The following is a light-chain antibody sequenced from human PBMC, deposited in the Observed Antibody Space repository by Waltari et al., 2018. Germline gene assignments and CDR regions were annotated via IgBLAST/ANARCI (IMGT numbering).Light chain of an antibody. Sequence: QSVLTQPPSASVTPGQRVTISCFGSTSNVRRHPVYWYQHIPGTAPKLLIFRNNQRPSGVPARFSASGSGTSASLAISGLRSEDEALYFCAAWDDRLSAVAFGGGTKLTVL. CDR2: RNN. CDR1: TSNVRRHP. V-gene: IGLV1-47*01. J-gene: IGLJ2*01. CDR3: AAWDDRLSAVA.